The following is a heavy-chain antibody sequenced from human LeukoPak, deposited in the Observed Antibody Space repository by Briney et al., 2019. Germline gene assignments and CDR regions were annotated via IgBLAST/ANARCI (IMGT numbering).Heavy chain of an antibody. J-gene: IGHJ6*03. CDR3: WSSANYYYYYMDV. D-gene: IGHD3-3*01. V-gene: IGHV3-23*01. CDR2: ISGSGGST. CDR1: GFTFSSYA. Sequence: GGSLRLSCAASGFTFSSYAMSWVRQAPGKGLEWVSAISGSGGSTYYADSVKGRFTISRDNSKNTLYLQMNSLRAEDTAVYYCWSSANYYYYYMDVWGKGTTVTVSS.